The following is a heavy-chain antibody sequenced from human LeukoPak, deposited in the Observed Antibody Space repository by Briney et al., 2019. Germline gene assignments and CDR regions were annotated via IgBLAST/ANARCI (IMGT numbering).Heavy chain of an antibody. Sequence: PSETLSLTCTLSGGSISGFFWTWIRQPPGMGLEWIGYSSDSGNTNYHPSLKSRVTISVDTSKNQFSLKLSSVTAADTAVYYCARTGDCSGGSCYGNWFDPWGQGTLVTVSS. J-gene: IGHJ5*02. CDR1: GGSISGFF. D-gene: IGHD2-15*01. CDR3: ARTGDCSGGSCYGNWFDP. V-gene: IGHV4-59*01. CDR2: SSDSGNT.